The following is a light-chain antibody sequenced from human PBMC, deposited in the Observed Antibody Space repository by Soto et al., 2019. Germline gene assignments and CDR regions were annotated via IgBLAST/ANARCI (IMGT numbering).Light chain of an antibody. CDR2: GAS. V-gene: IGKV3-20*01. J-gene: IGKJ2*01. CDR1: QIVSSDH. Sequence: EIVLTQSPGTLSLSPGERATLSCRASQIVSSDHLAWYQQKPGQAPRLLIYGASNRPIGIPDRFSGSGSGTDFTLTISRLEPEDFAVYYCQQYGSSPPYTFGQGTKVEIK. CDR3: QQYGSSPPYT.